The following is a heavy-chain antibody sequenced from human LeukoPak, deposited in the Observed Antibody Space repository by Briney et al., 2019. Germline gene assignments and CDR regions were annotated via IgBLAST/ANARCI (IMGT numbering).Heavy chain of an antibody. D-gene: IGHD3-22*01. Sequence: GGSLRLSCAASGSTFDDYGMSWVRQAPGKGLEWVSGINWNGGSTGYADSMKGRFTISRDNAKNSLYLQMNSLRAGDTALYYCAREYDTSGYYGTYDYWGQGTLVTVSS. J-gene: IGHJ4*02. CDR3: AREYDTSGYYGTYDY. V-gene: IGHV3-20*04. CDR1: GSTFDDYG. CDR2: INWNGGST.